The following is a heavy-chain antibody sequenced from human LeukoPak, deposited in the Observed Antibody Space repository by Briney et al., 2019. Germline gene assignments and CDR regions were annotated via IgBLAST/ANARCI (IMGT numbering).Heavy chain of an antibody. CDR1: GYTFTSYG. D-gene: IGHD3-3*01. Sequence: ASVKVSCKASGYTFTSYGISWVRQAPGQGLEWMGWISAYNGNTNYAQKLQGRVTMTTDTSTSTAYMELRSLRSDDTAVYYCARDWYYDFWSGYYRDHDHNKSDPWGQGTLVTVSS. J-gene: IGHJ5*02. CDR3: ARDWYYDFWSGYYRDHDHNKSDP. V-gene: IGHV1-18*01. CDR2: ISAYNGNT.